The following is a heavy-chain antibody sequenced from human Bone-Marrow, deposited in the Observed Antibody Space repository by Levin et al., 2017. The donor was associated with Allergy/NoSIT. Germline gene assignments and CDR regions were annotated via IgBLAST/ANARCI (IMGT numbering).Heavy chain of an antibody. Sequence: GGSLRLSCAASGFTFSNYWMSWVRQAPGKGLEWVANIKQDGSEQYYLGSVKGRFSISRDNAKNLLYLQMNTLRAEDTAVYHCAREDYSTASAGWFDPWGQGTLVTVSS. J-gene: IGHJ5*02. CDR1: GFTFSNYW. CDR3: AREDYSTASAGWFDP. D-gene: IGHD4-11*01. CDR2: IKQDGSEQ. V-gene: IGHV3-7*03.